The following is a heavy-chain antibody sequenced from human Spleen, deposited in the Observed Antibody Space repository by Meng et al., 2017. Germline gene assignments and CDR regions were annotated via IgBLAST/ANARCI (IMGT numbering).Heavy chain of an antibody. CDR1: GGSFSDYY. J-gene: IGHJ4*02. V-gene: IGHV4-34*01. CDR2: INHSGST. Sequence: SETLSLTCVVSGGSFSDYYWSWIRQPPGKGLEWIGEINHSGSTNYNPSLESRATISVDTSQNNLSLKLSSVTAADSAVYYCARKAGNCISTTCYSLDYWGQG. D-gene: IGHD2-2*01. CDR3: ARKAGNCISTTCYSLDY.